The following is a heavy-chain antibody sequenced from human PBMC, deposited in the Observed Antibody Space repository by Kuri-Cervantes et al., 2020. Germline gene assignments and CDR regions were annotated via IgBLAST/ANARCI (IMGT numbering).Heavy chain of an antibody. D-gene: IGHD3-22*01. CDR3: ARAHYYDSSGTEGVDY. Sequence: GESLKISCAASGFTVSSNYMSWVRQAPGKGLEWVSVIYSGGSTYYADSVKGRFTISRDNSKNTLYLQMNSLRAEDTAVYYCARAHYYDSSGTEGVDYWGQGTLVTVSS. V-gene: IGHV3-53*05. J-gene: IGHJ4*02. CDR1: GFTVSSNY. CDR2: IYSGGST.